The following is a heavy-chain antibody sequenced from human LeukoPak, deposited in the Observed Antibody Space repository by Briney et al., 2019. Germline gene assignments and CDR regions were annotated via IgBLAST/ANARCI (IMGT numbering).Heavy chain of an antibody. D-gene: IGHD1-26*01. J-gene: IGHJ4*02. CDR1: GGSISSYY. CDR2: IYYSGST. CDR3: ARVLELVPRRYYFDY. Sequence: SETLSLTCTVSGGSISSYYWSWIRQPPGKGLEWIGYIYYSGSTNYNPSLKSRVTISVDTSKNQFSLKLSSVTAADTVVYYCARVLELVPRRYYFDYWGQGTLVTVSS. V-gene: IGHV4-59*01.